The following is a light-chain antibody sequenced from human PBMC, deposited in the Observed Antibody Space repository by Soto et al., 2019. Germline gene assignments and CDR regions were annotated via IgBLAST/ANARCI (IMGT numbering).Light chain of an antibody. J-gene: IGLJ3*02. CDR2: DVT. CDR3: CSYAGNFWV. Sequence: QSALNQPRSVSGSPGQSVTISCNGNSSDVGTYNYVSWYQQHPGKAPTLLIFDVTERPSGVPDRFSGSKSGNTASLIISGLQAEDEADYHCCSYAGNFWVFGGGTKLTVL. CDR1: SSDVGTYNY. V-gene: IGLV2-11*01.